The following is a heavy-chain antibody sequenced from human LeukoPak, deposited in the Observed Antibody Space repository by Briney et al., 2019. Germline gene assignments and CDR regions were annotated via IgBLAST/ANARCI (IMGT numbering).Heavy chain of an antibody. V-gene: IGHV1-46*01. D-gene: IGHD3-10*01. J-gene: IGHJ6*02. CDR1: GYTFTSYY. CDR2: INPSGGST. CDR3: GRDLPLHFGELLYTLYYYSGMDV. Sequence: ASVKVSCKASGYTFTSYYMHWVRQAPGQGLEWMGIINPSGGSTSYAQKFQGRVTMTRDTSTSTVYMELSSLRSEDTAVYYCGRDLPLHFGELLYTLYYYSGMDVWGQGPTVTVSS.